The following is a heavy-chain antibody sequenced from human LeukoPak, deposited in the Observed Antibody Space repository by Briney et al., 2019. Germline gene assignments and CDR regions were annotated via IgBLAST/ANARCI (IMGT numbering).Heavy chain of an antibody. D-gene: IGHD3-3*01. Sequence: GGSLRLSCVASGFTFSDFAMSWVRRTPGKRLEWVASTDGTGGDSYYADAVKGRFTISRDDSRDTLYLQMNSLKAEDTAVYYCAKDAFSYNGVFDPSDIWGQGTMVTVSS. J-gene: IGHJ3*02. CDR1: GFTFSDFA. CDR2: TDGTGGDS. V-gene: IGHV3-23*01. CDR3: AKDAFSYNGVFDPSDI.